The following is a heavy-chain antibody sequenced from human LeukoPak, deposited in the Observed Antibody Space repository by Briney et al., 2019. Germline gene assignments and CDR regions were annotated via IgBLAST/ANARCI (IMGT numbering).Heavy chain of an antibody. D-gene: IGHD2-15*01. Sequence: SETLSLTCAVYGGSFSGYYWSWIRQPPGKGLEWIGEINHSGSTNYNPSLKSRVTISVDTSTNQFSLKLSSVTAADTAVYYCARGLYCSGGSCYPYYYYYGMDVWGKGTTVTVSS. CDR2: INHSGST. CDR1: GGSFSGYY. V-gene: IGHV4-34*01. CDR3: ARGLYCSGGSCYPYYYYYGMDV. J-gene: IGHJ6*04.